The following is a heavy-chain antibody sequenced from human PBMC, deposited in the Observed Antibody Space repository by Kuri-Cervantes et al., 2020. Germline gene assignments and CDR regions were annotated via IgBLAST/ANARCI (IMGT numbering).Heavy chain of an antibody. V-gene: IGHV1-2*02. Sequence: ASVKVSCKASGYTFTSYDINWVRQATGQGLEWMGWMNPNSGGTNYAQKFQGRVTMTRDTSISTAYMELRSLRSDDTAVYYCARDWNDGVSDYYYYGIDVWGQGTTVTVSS. CDR3: ARDWNDGVSDYYYYGIDV. CDR1: GYTFTSYD. J-gene: IGHJ6*02. CDR2: MNPNSGGT. D-gene: IGHD1-1*01.